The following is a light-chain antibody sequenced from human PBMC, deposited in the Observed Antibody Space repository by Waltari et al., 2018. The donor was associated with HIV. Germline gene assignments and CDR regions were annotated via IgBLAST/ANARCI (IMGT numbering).Light chain of an antibody. Sequence: QSVLTQPPSASGTPGQRVTICRSGSSSTSVTVNVYWYQQLPGTTPKLLIYKNTQRPSGVPDRFAGSKSGTSAYLAISGLRSENEAYYYCVGWDASLSAYVFGAGTKVTVL. CDR2: KNT. CDR1: SSTSVTVN. V-gene: IGLV1-47*01. J-gene: IGLJ1*01. CDR3: VGWDASLSAYV.